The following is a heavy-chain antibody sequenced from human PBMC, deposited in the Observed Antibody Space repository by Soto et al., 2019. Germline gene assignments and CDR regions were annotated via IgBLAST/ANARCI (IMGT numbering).Heavy chain of an antibody. Sequence: ASVKVSCKVSGYTLTELSMHWVRQAPGKGLEWMGGFDPEDGETIYAQKFQGRVTMTEDTSTDTAYMELSSLRSEDTAVYYCATGAPARAGITIFGVVIETMGYWGQGTLVTVSS. V-gene: IGHV1-24*01. CDR3: ATGAPARAGITIFGVVIETMGY. CDR2: FDPEDGET. J-gene: IGHJ4*02. D-gene: IGHD3-3*01. CDR1: GYTLTELS.